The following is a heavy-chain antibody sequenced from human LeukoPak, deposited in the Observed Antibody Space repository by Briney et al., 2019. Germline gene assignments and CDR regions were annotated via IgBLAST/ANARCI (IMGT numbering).Heavy chain of an antibody. J-gene: IGHJ5*02. CDR1: GFTVSSNY. V-gene: IGHV3-7*01. Sequence: QSGGSLRLSCAASGFTVSSNYMSWVRQAPGKGLEWVANIKGEGSEKYYVDSVKGRFTISRDNAKNSLHLQMNSLRAEDTAVYYCARHPYDSRGYVTWGQGILVTVSS. CDR3: ARHPYDSRGYVT. D-gene: IGHD3-22*01. CDR2: IKGEGSEK.